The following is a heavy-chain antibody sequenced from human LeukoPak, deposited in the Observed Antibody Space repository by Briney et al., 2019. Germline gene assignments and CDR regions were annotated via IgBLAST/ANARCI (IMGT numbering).Heavy chain of an antibody. D-gene: IGHD4-23*01. V-gene: IGHV4-59*01. CDR1: GGSISGYF. CDR2: ILYSGST. CDR3: ARTRGYGGNSPRAFDI. J-gene: IGHJ3*02. Sequence: ASETLSLTCTVSGGSISGYFWSWVRQPPGKGVEWIAYILYSGSTNYNPSLKSRVTIPVDTSKNQFSLMLTSVTAADTAVYYCARTRGYGGNSPRAFDIWGQGTMVTVSS.